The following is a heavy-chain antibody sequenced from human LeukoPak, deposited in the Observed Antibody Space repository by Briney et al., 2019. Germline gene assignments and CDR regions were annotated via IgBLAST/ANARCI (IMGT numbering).Heavy chain of an antibody. Sequence: SQTLSLTCTVSGGSISSGSYYWSWIRQPAGKGLEWIGRIYTSGSTNYNPSLKSRVTISVDTSKNQFSLKLSSVTAADTAVYYCARDRASGNYGFDYWGQGTLVTVSS. CDR3: ARDRASGNYGFDY. CDR2: IYTSGST. D-gene: IGHD1-26*01. J-gene: IGHJ4*02. CDR1: GGSISSGSYY. V-gene: IGHV4-61*02.